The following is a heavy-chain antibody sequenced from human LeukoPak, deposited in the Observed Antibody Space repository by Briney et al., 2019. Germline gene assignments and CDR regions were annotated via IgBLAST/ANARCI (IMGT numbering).Heavy chain of an antibody. Sequence: PSQTLSLTCTVSGGSISSGGYYWSWIRQHTAKGLEWIGYIYNSGSTYYNPSLKSRVTISVDTSKNQFSPKLSSVTAADTAVYYCARQNAGYSSGWYEVYFDYWGQGTLVTVSS. J-gene: IGHJ4*02. CDR3: ARQNAGYSSGWYEVYFDY. D-gene: IGHD6-19*01. CDR2: IYNSGST. CDR1: GGSISSGGYY. V-gene: IGHV4-31*03.